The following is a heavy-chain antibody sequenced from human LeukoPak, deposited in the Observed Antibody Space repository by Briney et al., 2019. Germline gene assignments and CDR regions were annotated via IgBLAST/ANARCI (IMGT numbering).Heavy chain of an antibody. CDR2: ISQDGSET. CDR1: GFAFNSFF. V-gene: IGHV3-7*01. D-gene: IGHD7-27*01. Sequence: GGSLRLSCAASGFAFNSFFLNWVRLTPGRELEWVACISQDGSETFYMDSVRGRFTISRDNTKNSLYLQMNSLRAEDTAVYFCVRDLGHSRHYFEYWGQGALVTVSS. J-gene: IGHJ4*02. CDR3: VRDLGHSRHYFEY.